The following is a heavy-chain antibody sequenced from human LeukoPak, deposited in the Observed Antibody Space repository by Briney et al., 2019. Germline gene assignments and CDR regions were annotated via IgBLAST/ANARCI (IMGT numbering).Heavy chain of an antibody. CDR3: ARHRYSSRWYFNYYYYMDV. D-gene: IGHD6-13*01. J-gene: IGHJ6*03. CDR1: GGSISSYY. V-gene: IGHV4-4*09. Sequence: SETLSLTCTVSGGSISSYYWSWIRQPPGKGLEWIGYIYTSGSTNYNPSLKSRVTISVDTSKNQFSLKLSSVTAADTAVYYCARHRYSSRWYFNYYYYMDVWGKGTTVTVSS. CDR2: IYTSGST.